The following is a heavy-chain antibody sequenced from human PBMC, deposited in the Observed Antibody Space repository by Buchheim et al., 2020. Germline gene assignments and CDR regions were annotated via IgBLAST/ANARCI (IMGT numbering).Heavy chain of an antibody. Sequence: QVQLVESGEGVVQPGRSLRLSCAASGFTFSSYAMHWVRQAPGKGLEWVAVISYDGSNKYYADSVKGRFTISRDNSKNTLYLQMNSLRAEDTAVYYCAREVRWKDYYYYGMDVWGQGTT. CDR2: ISYDGSNK. CDR1: GFTFSSYA. CDR3: AREVRWKDYYYYGMDV. D-gene: IGHD1-1*01. J-gene: IGHJ6*02. V-gene: IGHV3-30*04.